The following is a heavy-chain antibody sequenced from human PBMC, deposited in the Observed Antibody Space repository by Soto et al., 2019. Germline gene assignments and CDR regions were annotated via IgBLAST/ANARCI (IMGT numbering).Heavy chain of an antibody. J-gene: IGHJ6*03. CDR3: AKDRIQLWLNAPRYYYMDV. D-gene: IGHD5-18*01. CDR2: ISGSGGST. Sequence: GGSLRLSCAASGFTFSSYAMSWVRQAPGKGLEWVSAISGSGGSTYYADSVKGRFTISRDNSKNTLYLQMNSLRAEDTAVYYCAKDRIQLWLNAPRYYYMDVWGKGTTVTVSS. V-gene: IGHV3-23*01. CDR1: GFTFSSYA.